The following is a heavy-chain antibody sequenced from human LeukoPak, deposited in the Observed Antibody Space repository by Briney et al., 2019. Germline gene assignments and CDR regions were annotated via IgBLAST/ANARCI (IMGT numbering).Heavy chain of an antibody. CDR1: GFTFSSYG. CDR2: ISYDGTKN. J-gene: IGHJ4*02. V-gene: IGHV3-30*18. Sequence: PGRSLRLSCAASGFTFSSYGMHWVRLAPGKGLEWVAVISYDGTKNYYTDSMKGRFTISRDNSKNTLYLQMNSLRAEDTAVYFCAKGPWLGYCDSTACYGGHYFDNWGQGTLVTVSS. D-gene: IGHD2-2*01. CDR3: AKGPWLGYCDSTACYGGHYFDN.